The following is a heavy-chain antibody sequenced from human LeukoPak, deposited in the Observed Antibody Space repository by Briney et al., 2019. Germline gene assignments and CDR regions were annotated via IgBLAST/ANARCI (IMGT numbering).Heavy chain of an antibody. CDR3: ARTRSISSSWQNDY. D-gene: IGHD6-13*01. J-gene: IGHJ4*02. CDR2: LDWDDDK. Sequence: SGPALAKPTQTLTLTCTFSEFSLSTSGRGVSWIRQPPWKSLEWLARLDWDDDKSYSTSLKTSLPTPKNTSKNQVVLTMTNMDPVDTATYYCARTRSISSSWQNDYWGQGTLVTVSS. CDR1: EFSLSTSGRG. V-gene: IGHV2-70*04.